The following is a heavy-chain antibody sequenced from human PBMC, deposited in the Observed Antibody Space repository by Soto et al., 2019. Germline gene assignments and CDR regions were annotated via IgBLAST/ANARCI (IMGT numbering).Heavy chain of an antibody. CDR1: GLTFSTYA. CDR3: LLDCTSCYSNCFDP. CDR2: ISGSGGST. V-gene: IGHV3-23*01. Sequence: GGSLRLSCAASGLTFSTYAMSWVRQAPGKGLEWVSGISGSGGSTYYADSVKGRFTISRDNSKNTLYLQMNSLRAEDTAVYSCLLDCTSCYSNCFDPWGQGTRVTVAS. J-gene: IGHJ5*02. D-gene: IGHD2-15*01.